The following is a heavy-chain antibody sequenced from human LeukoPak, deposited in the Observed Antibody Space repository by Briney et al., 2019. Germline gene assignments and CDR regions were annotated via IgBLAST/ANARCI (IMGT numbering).Heavy chain of an antibody. CDR3: ARIRRHDSSGYFGFDY. V-gene: IGHV4-34*01. D-gene: IGHD3-22*01. CDR2: INQRGIT. Sequence: SETLSLTCALYGGSFSGHYWSWIRQPTRQGMEWIGEINQRGITNYKPSLKSRVTISVDTSMNQFSLKLSSVTAADTAVYYCARIRRHDSSGYFGFDYWGQGTLVTVSS. J-gene: IGHJ4*02. CDR1: GGSFSGHY.